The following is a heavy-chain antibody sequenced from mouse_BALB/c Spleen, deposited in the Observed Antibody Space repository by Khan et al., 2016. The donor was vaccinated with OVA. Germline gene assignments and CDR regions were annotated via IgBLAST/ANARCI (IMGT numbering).Heavy chain of an antibody. CDR2: IWGGGST. CDR3: AKGLWSYYFALDY. V-gene: IGHV2-6-5*01. D-gene: IGHD1-1*02. J-gene: IGHJ4*01. CDR1: GFSLTDYG. Sequence: QVQLKQSGPGLVAPSQSLSITCTVSGFSLTDYGVSWIRQPPGKGLEWLGVIWGGGSTYFNSALNSRLSISKDNYKSQVSLKMNSLQTDDTAMYYCAKGLWSYYFALDYWGQGTSVTVSS.